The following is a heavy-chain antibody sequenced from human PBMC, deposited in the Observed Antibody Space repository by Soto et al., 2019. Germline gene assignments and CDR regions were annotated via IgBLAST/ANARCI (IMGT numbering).Heavy chain of an antibody. Sequence: QVQLQESGPGLVKPSGTLSLTCIVSGGSITTSYWRWIRQPPGKGLEWIGYIHSSGSTDYNPSLRGRVAILIDTSKNQFSLRLTSVAAADTAVYYCARAMTSTLGIDYWAQGPLVTVSS. J-gene: IGHJ4*02. CDR1: GGSITTSY. CDR3: ARAMTSTLGIDY. D-gene: IGHD2-21*02. V-gene: IGHV4-59*01. CDR2: IHSSGST.